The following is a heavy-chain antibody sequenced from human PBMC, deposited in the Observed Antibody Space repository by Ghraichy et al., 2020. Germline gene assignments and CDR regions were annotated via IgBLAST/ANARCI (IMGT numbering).Heavy chain of an antibody. CDR3: ARQDYYDSSGTFVSSESDENDY. CDR2: IYYSGST. CDR1: GGSISSSSYY. V-gene: IGHV4-39*07. D-gene: IGHD3-22*01. Sequence: SETLSLTCTVSGGSISSSSYYWGWIRQPPGKGLEWIGSIYYSGSTYYNPSLKSRVTISVDTSKNQFSLKLSSVTAADTAVYYCARQDYYDSSGTFVSSESDENDYWGQGTLVTVSS. J-gene: IGHJ4*02.